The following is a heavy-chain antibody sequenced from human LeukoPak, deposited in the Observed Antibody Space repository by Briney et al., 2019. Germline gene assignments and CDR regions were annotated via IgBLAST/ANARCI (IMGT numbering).Heavy chain of an antibody. CDR2: IYYSGST. V-gene: IGHV4-31*03. J-gene: IGHJ2*01. D-gene: IGHD3-10*01. Sequence: SETLSLTCTVSGGSISSGGYYWSWIRQHPGKGLEWIGYIYYSGSTYYNPSLKSRVTISVDTSKNQFSLKLSSVTAADTAVYYWARESSGGGDDLWGRGTLVTVSS. CDR1: GGSISSGGYY. CDR3: ARESSGGGDDL.